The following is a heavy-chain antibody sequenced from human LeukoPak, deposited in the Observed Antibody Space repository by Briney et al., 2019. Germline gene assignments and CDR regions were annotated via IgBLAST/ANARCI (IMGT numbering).Heavy chain of an antibody. Sequence: GGSLRLSCAASGFSFSNYEMNWVRQAPGKGLEWVSYISSSGKTIYYADSVKGRFSISRDNSKNTLYLQMNSLRDEDTAVYYCARDQWRFGYNLGFDIWGQGTMVTVSS. D-gene: IGHD1-14*01. CDR1: GFSFSNYE. J-gene: IGHJ3*02. CDR3: ARDQWRFGYNLGFDI. V-gene: IGHV3-48*03. CDR2: ISSSGKTI.